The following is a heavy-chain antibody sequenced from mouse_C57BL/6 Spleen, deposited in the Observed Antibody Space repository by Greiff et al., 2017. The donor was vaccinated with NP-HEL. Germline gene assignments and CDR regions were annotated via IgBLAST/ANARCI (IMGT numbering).Heavy chain of an antibody. CDR1: GFTFSSYG. J-gene: IGHJ2*01. V-gene: IGHV5-6*01. D-gene: IGHD2-1*01. CDR2: ISSGGSYT. CDR3: ARYYGNYFDY. Sequence: EVQRVESGGDLVKPGGSLKLSCAASGFTFSSYGMSWVRQTPDKRLEWVATISSGGSYTYYPDSVTGRFTISRDNAKNTLYLQMSSLKSEDTAMYYCARYYGNYFDYWGQGTTLTVSS.